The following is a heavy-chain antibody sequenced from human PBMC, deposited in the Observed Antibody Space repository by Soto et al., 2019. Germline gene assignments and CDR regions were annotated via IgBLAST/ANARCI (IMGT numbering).Heavy chain of an antibody. V-gene: IGHV3-13*01. CDR2: IGTAGDT. D-gene: IGHD3-9*01. CDR1: GFTFISYD. J-gene: IGHJ3*02. CDR3: ARASPIWKEGAFDI. Sequence: PGGSLRLSCAASGFTFISYDMHWVRQATGKGLEWVSAIGTAGDTYYPGSVKGRFTISRENAKNSLYLQMNSLRAGDTAVYYCARASPIWKEGAFDIWGHGTMVTVSS.